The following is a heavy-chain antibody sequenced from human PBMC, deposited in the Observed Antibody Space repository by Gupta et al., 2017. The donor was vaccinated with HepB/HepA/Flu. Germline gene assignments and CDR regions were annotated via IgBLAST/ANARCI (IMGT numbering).Heavy chain of an antibody. CDR2: ISSSSSYI. CDR1: GFTFSSYS. J-gene: IGHJ4*02. Sequence: EVQLVESGGGLVKPGGSLRLSCAAPGFTFSSYSMNWVRQAPGKGLELVASISSSSSYIYYADSVKGRFTISRDNAKNSLYLQMNSLRAEDTAVYYCARDGTGYSSGWYSDHFDYWGQGTLVTVSS. D-gene: IGHD6-19*01. CDR3: ARDGTGYSSGWYSDHFDY. V-gene: IGHV3-21*01.